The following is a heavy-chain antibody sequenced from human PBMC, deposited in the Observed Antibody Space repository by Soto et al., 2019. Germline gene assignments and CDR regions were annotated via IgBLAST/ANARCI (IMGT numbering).Heavy chain of an antibody. CDR3: AKGHGIFGVVIPSDY. CDR2: ISNSGAST. D-gene: IGHD3-3*01. V-gene: IGHV3-23*01. Sequence: GGSLRLSCAVSGFTFSSYAMSWVRQAPGKGLEWVSAISNSGASTYYADSVKGRFTISRDNSKNKLYLQMNSLRAEDTAVYYCAKGHGIFGVVIPSDYWGQGTLVTVSS. J-gene: IGHJ4*02. CDR1: GFTFSSYA.